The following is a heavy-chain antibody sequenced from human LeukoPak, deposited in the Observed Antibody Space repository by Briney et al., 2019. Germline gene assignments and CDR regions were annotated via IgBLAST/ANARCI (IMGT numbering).Heavy chain of an antibody. V-gene: IGHV6-1*01. Sequence: SQTLSLTCAISGDSVSSNSAAWNWMRQSPSRGLEWLGRTYYRSKWYNDYAVSVKSRITINPDTSKNQFSLQLNSVTPEDTAVYYCARSIAVAGREFDYWSQGTLVTVSS. CDR2: TYYRSKWYN. CDR1: GDSVSSNSAA. D-gene: IGHD6-19*01. CDR3: ARSIAVAGREFDY. J-gene: IGHJ4*02.